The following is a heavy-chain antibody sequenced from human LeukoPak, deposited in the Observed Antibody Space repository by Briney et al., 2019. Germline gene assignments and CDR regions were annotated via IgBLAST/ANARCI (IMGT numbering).Heavy chain of an antibody. CDR3: ARDRVVAAAGGDYYYYGMDL. Sequence: SVKVSCKASGGTFSSYAISWVRQAPGQGLEWMGGIIPIFGTANYAQKFQGRVTITADESTSTAYMELSSLRSEDTAVYYCARDRVVAAAGGDYYYYGMDLWGQGTTVTVSS. CDR1: GGTFSSYA. CDR2: IIPIFGTA. D-gene: IGHD6-13*01. J-gene: IGHJ6*02. V-gene: IGHV1-69*13.